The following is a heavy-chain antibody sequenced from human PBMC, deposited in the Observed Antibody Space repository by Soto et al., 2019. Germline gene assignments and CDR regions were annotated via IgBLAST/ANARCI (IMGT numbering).Heavy chain of an antibody. Sequence: GGSLRLSCAASGFTFSSYGMHWVRQAPGKGLEWVAVIWYDGSNKYYADSVKGRFTISRDNSKNTLYLQMNSLRAEDTAVYYCARGPASRRHYSSGWSRSSLFDYWGQGTLVTVSS. V-gene: IGHV3-33*01. J-gene: IGHJ4*02. D-gene: IGHD6-19*01. CDR1: GFTFSSYG. CDR3: ARGPASRRHYSSGWSRSSLFDY. CDR2: IWYDGSNK.